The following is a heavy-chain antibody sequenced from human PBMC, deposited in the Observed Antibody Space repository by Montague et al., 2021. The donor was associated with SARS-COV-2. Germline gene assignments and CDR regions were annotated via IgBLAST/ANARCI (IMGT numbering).Heavy chain of an antibody. J-gene: IGHJ6*02. CDR3: ARYGDESPADYYYYGMDV. CDR2: ISYDGSNK. D-gene: IGHD4-17*01. V-gene: IGHV3-30-3*01. Sequence: SLRLSCAASGFTFSSYAMHWVRQAPGKGLEWVAVISYDGSNKYYADSVKGRFTISRDNSKNTLYPQMNSLRAEDTAVYYCARYGDESPADYYYYGMDVWGQGTTVTVSS. CDR1: GFTFSSYA.